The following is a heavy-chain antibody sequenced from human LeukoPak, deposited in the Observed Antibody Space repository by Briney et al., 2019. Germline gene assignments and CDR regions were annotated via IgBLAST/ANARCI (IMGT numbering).Heavy chain of an antibody. D-gene: IGHD4-17*01. V-gene: IGHV3-7*01. Sequence: PGVSLRLSCAASGFIFSSYWMSWVRQAPGKGLEWVANIKQDGSEKYYVDSVKGRFTISRDNAKHSLSLQMNSLRAGDTAVYYCARDRLYGPPDYWGQGTLVTVSS. CDR2: IKQDGSEK. CDR3: ARDRLYGPPDY. J-gene: IGHJ4*02. CDR1: GFIFSSYW.